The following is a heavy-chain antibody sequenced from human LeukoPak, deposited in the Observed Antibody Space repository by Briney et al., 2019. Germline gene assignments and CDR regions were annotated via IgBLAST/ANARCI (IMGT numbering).Heavy chain of an antibody. V-gene: IGHV3-21*01. J-gene: IGHJ5*02. CDR2: ISSSSSYI. D-gene: IGHD3-10*01. CDR3: ARAGSGSLNWFDP. Sequence: GGSLRLSCAASGFTFSSYSMNWVRQAPGKGLEWVSSISSSSSYIYYADSVKGRFTISRDNAKNSLYLQMNSLRAEDTAVYYCARAGSGSLNWFDPWGQGTLVTVSS. CDR1: GFTFSSYS.